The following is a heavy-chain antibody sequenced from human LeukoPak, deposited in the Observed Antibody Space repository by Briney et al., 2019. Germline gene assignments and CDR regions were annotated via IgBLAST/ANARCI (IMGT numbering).Heavy chain of an antibody. CDR1: GFTFSSYA. Sequence: PGGSLRLSCAASGFTFSSYAMHWVRQAPGKGLEWVAVISYDGSNKYYADSVKGRFTISRDNSKNTLYLQMNSLRAEDTAVYYCARDHEPFILPFYYYMDVWGKGTTVTVSS. CDR2: ISYDGSNK. D-gene: IGHD1-14*01. V-gene: IGHV3-30-3*01. J-gene: IGHJ6*03. CDR3: ARDHEPFILPFYYYMDV.